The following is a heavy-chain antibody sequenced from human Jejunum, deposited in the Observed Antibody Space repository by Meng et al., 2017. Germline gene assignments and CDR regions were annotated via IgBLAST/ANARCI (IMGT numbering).Heavy chain of an antibody. D-gene: IGHD1-26*01. CDR3: ARDGRHRRFDS. J-gene: IGHJ5*01. CDR2: ISVGGSII. V-gene: IGHV3-11*01. CDR1: RFSFNDDH. Sequence: QTVEVGGGVVKPGGSLGLVCVAYRFSFNDDHMALIRQAPGKGVEWISYISVGGSIISYADSVKGRFTISRDDAKNSVYLQMNSLRAEDTAVYYCARDGRHRRFDSWGQGTLVTVSS.